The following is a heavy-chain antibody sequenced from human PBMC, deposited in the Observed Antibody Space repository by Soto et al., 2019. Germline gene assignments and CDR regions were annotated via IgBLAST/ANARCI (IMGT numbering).Heavy chain of an antibody. CDR2: ITDSGTGT. CDR1: GFTFSSCV. V-gene: IGHV3-23*01. Sequence: GLCLRLSCLASGFTFSSCVISCVLPSPVKGLEWFSCITDSGTGTYYADSVKGRFTISRDNSKNTMYLQMNNLRAEDTGVYYCAKGLINGRWYAADWGQGTLVTVSS. CDR3: AKGLINGRWYAAD. D-gene: IGHD6-13*01. J-gene: IGHJ4*02.